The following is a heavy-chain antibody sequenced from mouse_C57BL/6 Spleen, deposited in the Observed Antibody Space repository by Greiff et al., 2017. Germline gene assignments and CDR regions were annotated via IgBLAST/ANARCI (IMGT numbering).Heavy chain of an antibody. V-gene: IGHV1-26*01. CDR3: APLMEYFDV. J-gene: IGHJ1*03. Sequence: EVQLQQSGPELVKPGASVKISCKASGYTFTDYYMNWVKQSHGKSLEWIGDINPNNGGTSYNQKFKGKATLTVDKSSSTAYMELRSLTSEDSAVYYCAPLMEYFDVWGTGTTVTVSS. CDR2: INPNNGGT. D-gene: IGHD1-1*02. CDR1: GYTFTDYY.